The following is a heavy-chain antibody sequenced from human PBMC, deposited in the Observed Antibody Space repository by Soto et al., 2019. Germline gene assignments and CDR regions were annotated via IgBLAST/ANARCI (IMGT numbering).Heavy chain of an antibody. CDR3: ATTSDGTRSKHAFDI. CDR2: IYYSGST. Sequence: PSENLSLTCTVSRGSVRSGGYYSSWIRQHPGKGLEWIGYIYYSGSTYYNPSLKSRVTISVDTSKNQFSLKLSSVTAADTAVYYCATTSDGTRSKHAFDILGQGTMVTGSS. J-gene: IGHJ3*02. V-gene: IGHV4-31*03. CDR1: RGSVRSGGYY.